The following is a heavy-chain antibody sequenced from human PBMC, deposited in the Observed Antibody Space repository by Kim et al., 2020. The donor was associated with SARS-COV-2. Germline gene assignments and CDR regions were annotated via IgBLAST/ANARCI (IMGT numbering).Heavy chain of an antibody. D-gene: IGHD4-17*01. CDR3: ARVDGDYDYYFDY. J-gene: IGHJ4*02. V-gene: IGHV3-7*04. Sequence: YEDSVEGLFTDARDNAKNSLDLQMNSRRAEETAVYYCARVDGDYDYYFDYWGQGTLVTVSS.